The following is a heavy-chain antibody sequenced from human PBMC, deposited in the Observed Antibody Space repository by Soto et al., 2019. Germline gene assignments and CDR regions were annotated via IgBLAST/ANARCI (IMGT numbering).Heavy chain of an antibody. CDR3: ARDLGGNLGASYYYYYYGMDV. CDR1: GDSVSSNSAA. CDR2: TYYRSKWYN. V-gene: IGHV6-1*01. J-gene: IGHJ6*02. D-gene: IGHD1-26*01. Sequence: PSQTLSLTCAISGDSVSSNSAAWNWIRQSPSRGLEWLGRTYYRSKWYNDYAVSVKSRITINPDTSKNQFSRQLNSVTPEDTAVYYCARDLGGNLGASYYYYYYGMDVWGQGTTVTVSS.